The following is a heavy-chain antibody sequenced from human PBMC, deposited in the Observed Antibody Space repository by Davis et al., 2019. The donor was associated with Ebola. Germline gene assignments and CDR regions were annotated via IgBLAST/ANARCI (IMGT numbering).Heavy chain of an antibody. CDR1: GYSFTSYW. V-gene: IGHV5-51*01. J-gene: IGHJ6*02. CDR2: IYPGDSDT. CDR3: ARIEYDIEMNYYYYGMDV. Sequence: PGGSLRLSCKGSGYSFTSYWIGWVRQMPGKGLEWMGIIYPGDSDTRYSPSFQGQVTISADKSISTAYLQWSSLKASDTAMYYCARIEYDIEMNYYYYGMDVWGQGTTVTVSS. D-gene: IGHD2/OR15-2a*01.